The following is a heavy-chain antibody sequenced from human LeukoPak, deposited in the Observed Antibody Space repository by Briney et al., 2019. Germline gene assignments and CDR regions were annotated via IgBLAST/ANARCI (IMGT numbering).Heavy chain of an antibody. J-gene: IGHJ6*03. CDR3: ARESGSHCSSTSCYTEYYYYYMDA. D-gene: IGHD2-2*02. V-gene: IGHV1-18*01. CDR1: GYTFTSYG. Sequence: GASVKVSCKASGYTFTSYGISWVRQAPGQGLEWMGWISAYNGNTNYAQKLQGRVTMTTDTSTSTAYMELRSLRSDDTAVYYCARESGSHCSSTSCYTEYYYYYMDAWGKGTTVTVSS. CDR2: ISAYNGNT.